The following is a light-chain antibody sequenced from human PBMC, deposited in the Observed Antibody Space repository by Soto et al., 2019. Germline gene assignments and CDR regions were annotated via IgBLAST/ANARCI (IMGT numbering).Light chain of an antibody. CDR2: DVS. Sequence: QSALTQPASVSGSPGQSITISCTGTSSDVGGYNSVSWYQQHPGKVPKIMIYDVSIRSSGVPDRFSGSKSVDTASLTISGLQAEDEADYYCSSYTSIPALVFGTGTKLTVL. J-gene: IGLJ1*01. V-gene: IGLV2-14*01. CDR1: SSDVGGYNS. CDR3: SSYTSIPALV.